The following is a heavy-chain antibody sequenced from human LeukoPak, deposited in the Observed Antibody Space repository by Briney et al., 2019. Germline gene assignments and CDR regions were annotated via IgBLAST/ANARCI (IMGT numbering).Heavy chain of an antibody. CDR1: GFSLTDYP. CDR3: ATGKRYAFDY. Sequence: GGSLRLSCATSGFSLTDYPMNWVRQAPGKGLEWISNIRTTAEGAKYAYYADSVKGRVTISRDDGKNTLYLHMNSLRDDDTAVYYCATGKRYAFDYWGQGILVTVSS. J-gene: IGHJ4*02. CDR2: IRTTAEGAKYA. V-gene: IGHV3-48*02. D-gene: IGHD3-9*01.